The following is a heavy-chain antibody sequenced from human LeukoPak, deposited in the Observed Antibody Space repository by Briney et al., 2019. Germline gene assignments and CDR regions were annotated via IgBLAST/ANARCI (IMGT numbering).Heavy chain of an antibody. CDR2: INPNSGGT. V-gene: IGHV1-2*02. D-gene: IGHD3-22*01. J-gene: IGHJ4*02. CDR3: ARGNYSDSSGYYANFDY. Sequence: ASVKVSCKASGHTFTGYYMHWVRQAPGQGLEWMGWINPNSGGTNYAQKFQGRVTMTRDTSISTAYMELSRLRSDDTAVYYCARGNYSDSSGYYANFDYWGQGTLVTVSS. CDR1: GHTFTGYY.